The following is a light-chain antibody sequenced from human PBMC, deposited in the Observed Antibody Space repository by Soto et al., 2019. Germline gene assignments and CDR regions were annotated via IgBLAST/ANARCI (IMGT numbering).Light chain of an antibody. J-gene: IGKJ1*01. Sequence: EIVMTQSPATLSVSPGERATLSCRASRSVSSNLAWYQQKPGQAPRLLIYGASTRASGIPAKFSGSGSGTEFTLTISSLQSEDFAVYYCQQYNYWPPWTFGQGTKVEI. CDR1: RSVSSN. CDR3: QQYNYWPPWT. CDR2: GAS. V-gene: IGKV3-15*01.